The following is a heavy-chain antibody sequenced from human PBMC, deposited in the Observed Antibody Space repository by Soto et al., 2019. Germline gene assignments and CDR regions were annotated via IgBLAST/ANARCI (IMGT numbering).Heavy chain of an antibody. D-gene: IGHD3-10*01. V-gene: IGHV4-39*01. Sequence: SETLSLTCTVSGGSIRSNTYYWGWIRQPLGKGLEWIASMYYSGSTYKNPSLKSRVTISVDTSKNQFSLKLTSVTAADTAVYYCARHGELVRGVVADWFFDLWGRGTLVTVSS. CDR3: ARHGELVRGVVADWFFDL. CDR1: GGSIRSNTYY. J-gene: IGHJ2*01. CDR2: MYYSGST.